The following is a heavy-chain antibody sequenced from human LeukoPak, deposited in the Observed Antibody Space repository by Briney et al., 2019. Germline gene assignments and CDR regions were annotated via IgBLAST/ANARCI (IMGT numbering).Heavy chain of an antibody. CDR2: INHSGST. CDR3: ARGRGYYYYYGMDV. V-gene: IGHV4-34*01. CDR1: GGSFSGYY. Sequence: SETLSLTCAVYGGSFSGYYWSWIRQPPGKGLEWIGEINHSGSTNYNPSLKSRVTLSVDTSKNQFSLKLSSVTAADTAVYYCARGRGYYYYYGMDVWGQGTTVTVSS. J-gene: IGHJ6*02. D-gene: IGHD1-26*01.